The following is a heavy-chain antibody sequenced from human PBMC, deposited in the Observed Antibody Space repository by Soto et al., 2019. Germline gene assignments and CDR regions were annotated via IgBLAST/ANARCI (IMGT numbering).Heavy chain of an antibody. Sequence: GSLRRSCAASGFTVSSNYMSWVRQAPGKGLEWVSVIYSGGSTYYADSVKGRFTISRDNSKNTLYLQMNSLRAEDTAVYYCARAGGYDYVWGSYRQDYYYYYGMDVWGQGTTVTVSS. J-gene: IGHJ6*02. D-gene: IGHD3-16*02. CDR3: ARAGGYDYVWGSYRQDYYYYYGMDV. CDR2: IYSGGST. V-gene: IGHV3-53*01. CDR1: GFTVSSNY.